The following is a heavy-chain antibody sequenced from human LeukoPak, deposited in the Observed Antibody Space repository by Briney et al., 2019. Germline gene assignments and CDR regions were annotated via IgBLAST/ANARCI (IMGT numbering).Heavy chain of an antibody. V-gene: IGHV3-23*01. Sequence: GGSLRLSCAASGFTFSSYAMSWVRQAPGKGLEWVSAISGSGGSTYYADSVKGRFTISRDNSKNTLYLQMNSLGAEDTAVYYCARDDAYYYGSGSTFDYWGQGTLVTVSS. J-gene: IGHJ4*02. CDR3: ARDDAYYYGSGSTFDY. CDR2: ISGSGGST. D-gene: IGHD3-10*01. CDR1: GFTFSSYA.